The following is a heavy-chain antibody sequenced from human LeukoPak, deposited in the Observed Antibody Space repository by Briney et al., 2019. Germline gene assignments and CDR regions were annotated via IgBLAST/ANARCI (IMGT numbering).Heavy chain of an antibody. J-gene: IGHJ4*02. CDR3: ARVHYYGSGSYPY. V-gene: IGHV4-61*02. CDR2: IDTSGST. CDR1: GDSISSGSYY. D-gene: IGHD3-10*01. Sequence: PSQTLSLTCTVSGDSISSGSYYWSWIRQPAGKGLEWIGRIDTSGSTKYNPSLKSRVTISVDTSKNQFSLKLSSVTAADTAVYYCARVHYYGSGSYPYWGQGTLVTVSS.